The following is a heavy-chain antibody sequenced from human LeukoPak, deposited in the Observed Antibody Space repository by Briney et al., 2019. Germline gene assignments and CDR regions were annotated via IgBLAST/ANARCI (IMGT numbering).Heavy chain of an antibody. Sequence: GRSLRLCCAASGFTFSSYGMHWVRQAPGKGLEWVAVIWYDGSNKYYADSVKGRFTISRDNSKNTLYLQMNSLRAEDTAVYYCARDFASGSYPGDYWGQGTLVTVSS. V-gene: IGHV3-33*01. CDR2: IWYDGSNK. CDR1: GFTFSSYG. D-gene: IGHD1-26*01. J-gene: IGHJ4*02. CDR3: ARDFASGSYPGDY.